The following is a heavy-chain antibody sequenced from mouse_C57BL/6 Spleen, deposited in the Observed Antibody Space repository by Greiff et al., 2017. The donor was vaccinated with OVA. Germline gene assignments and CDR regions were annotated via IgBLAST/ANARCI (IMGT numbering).Heavy chain of an antibody. D-gene: IGHD1-1*01. CDR1: GYTFTDYY. V-gene: IGHV1-26*01. CDR2: INPNNGGT. J-gene: IGHJ2*01. Sequence: VQLQQSGPELVKPGASVKISCKASGYTFTDYYMNWVKQSHGKSLEWIGDINPNNGGTSYNQKFKGKATLTVDKSSSTAYMELRSLTAEDSAVYYCASSWVYYCSTCYFDYWGQGTTLTVSS. CDR3: ASSWVYYCSTCYFDY.